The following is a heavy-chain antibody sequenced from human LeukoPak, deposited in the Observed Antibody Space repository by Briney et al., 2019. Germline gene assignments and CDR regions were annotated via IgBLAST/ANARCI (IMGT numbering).Heavy chain of an antibody. Sequence: HAGGSLRLSCAASGFTFSIYAMTWVRQAPGKGLEWVANIKQDGSEKQYVDSVKGRFAISRDNAKKSLYLQINTLRAEDTAVYYCVRGPHIAATSYWGQGTLVTVSS. D-gene: IGHD6-25*01. CDR2: IKQDGSEK. V-gene: IGHV3-7*03. CDR3: VRGPHIAATSY. J-gene: IGHJ4*02. CDR1: GFTFSIYA.